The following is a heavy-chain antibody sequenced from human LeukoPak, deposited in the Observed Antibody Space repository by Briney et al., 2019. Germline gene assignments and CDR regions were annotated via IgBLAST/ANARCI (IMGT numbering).Heavy chain of an antibody. J-gene: IGHJ4*02. Sequence: GGSLRLSCAASGFTFSSYSMNWVRQAPGKGLEWVSSTTSISSYIYYADSVKGRFTISRDNAKNSLYLQMNSLRAEDAAVYYCARDIPDGKAFDYWGQGTLVTVSS. V-gene: IGHV3-21*01. D-gene: IGHD2-21*01. CDR2: TTSISSYI. CDR3: ARDIPDGKAFDY. CDR1: GFTFSSYS.